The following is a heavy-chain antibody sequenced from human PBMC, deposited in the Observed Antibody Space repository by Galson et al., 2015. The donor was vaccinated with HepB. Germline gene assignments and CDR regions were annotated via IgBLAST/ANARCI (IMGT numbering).Heavy chain of an antibody. CDR1: GFTFDDYA. Sequence: SLRLSCAASGFTFDDYAMHWVRQAPGKGLEWVSGISWNSGSIGYADSVKGRFTISRDNAKNSLYLQMNSLRAEDTALYYCAKAHPYYYYDSSGYYGPPDYWGQGTPVTVSS. CDR3: AKAHPYYYYDSSGYYGPPDY. J-gene: IGHJ4*02. V-gene: IGHV3-9*01. CDR2: ISWNSGSI. D-gene: IGHD3-22*01.